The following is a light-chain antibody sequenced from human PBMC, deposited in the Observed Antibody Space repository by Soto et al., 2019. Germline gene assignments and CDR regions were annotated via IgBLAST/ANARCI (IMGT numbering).Light chain of an antibody. CDR2: EVS. V-gene: IGLV2-14*01. Sequence: QSALTQPASVSGSPAQSITISCTGTSSDVGAYNYVSWYQQHPGKAPKLMIYEVSNRPSGVSNRFSGSKSGNTASLTISGLQAEDEGDYYCSSYTSGSTWVFGGGTKLTVL. CDR1: SSDVGAYNY. J-gene: IGLJ3*02. CDR3: SSYTSGSTWV.